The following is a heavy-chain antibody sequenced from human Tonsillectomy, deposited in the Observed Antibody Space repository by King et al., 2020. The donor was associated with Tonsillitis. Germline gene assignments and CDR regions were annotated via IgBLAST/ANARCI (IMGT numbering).Heavy chain of an antibody. J-gene: IGHJ4*02. CDR3: ARDEPADSYGTSYFDY. V-gene: IGHV4-31*03. D-gene: IGHD5-18*01. CDR1: GGSISSGGYY. Sequence: QLQESGPGLVKPSQTLSLTCTVSGGSISSGGYYWSWIRQHPGKGLEWIGYIYYSGSTYYNPSLKSRVTISVDTSKNQFSLKLSSVTAADTAVYYCARDEPADSYGTSYFDYWGQGTLVTVSS. CDR2: IYYSGST.